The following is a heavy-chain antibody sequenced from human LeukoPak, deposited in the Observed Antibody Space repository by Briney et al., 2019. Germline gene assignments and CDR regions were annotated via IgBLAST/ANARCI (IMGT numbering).Heavy chain of an antibody. Sequence: ASLKVSCKASGYTFTGYYIHWVRQAPGQGLEWMGRIIPNSGGTKYAQNLQGRVTMTRDTSTTTAYMELSRLTSDDTAVYYCVRDGGFDRTLKDWGQGTLVTVSS. V-gene: IGHV1-2*06. CDR3: VRDGGFDRTLKD. CDR2: IIPNSGGT. D-gene: IGHD5-12*01. J-gene: IGHJ4*02. CDR1: GYTFTGYY.